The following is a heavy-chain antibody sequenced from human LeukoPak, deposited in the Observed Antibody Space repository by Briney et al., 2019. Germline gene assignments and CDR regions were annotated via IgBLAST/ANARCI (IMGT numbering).Heavy chain of an antibody. CDR2: IYYSGST. CDR1: GDSISSYY. V-gene: IGHV4-59*12. J-gene: IGHJ6*03. D-gene: IGHD3-16*01. Sequence: SETLPLTCTVSGDSISSYYWSWIRQPPGKGLEWIGYIYYSGSTNYNPSLKSRVTISVDTSNNQFSLNLSSVTAADTAVYYCARESGYLWGGYYYYYMDVWGKGTTVTVSS. CDR3: ARESGYLWGGYYYYYMDV.